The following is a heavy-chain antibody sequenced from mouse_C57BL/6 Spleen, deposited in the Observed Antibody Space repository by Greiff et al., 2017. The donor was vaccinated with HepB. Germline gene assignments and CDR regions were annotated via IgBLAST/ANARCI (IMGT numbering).Heavy chain of an antibody. Sequence: DVLLVESGPELVKPGASVKIPCKASGYTFTDYNMDWVKQSHGKSLEWIGDINPNNGGTIYNQKFKGKATLTVDKSSSTAYMELRSVTSEETAVYYCSRLGYGIYWYFDVWGTGTTVTVSS. D-gene: IGHD2-1*01. CDR1: GYTFTDYN. V-gene: IGHV1-18*01. J-gene: IGHJ1*03. CDR3: SRLGYGIYWYFDV. CDR2: INPNNGGT.